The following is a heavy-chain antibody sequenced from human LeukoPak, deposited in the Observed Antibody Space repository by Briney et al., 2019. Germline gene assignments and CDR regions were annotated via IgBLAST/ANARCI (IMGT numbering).Heavy chain of an antibody. V-gene: IGHV3-23*03. J-gene: IGHJ4*02. Sequence: GGSLRLSYAASGFTLSSYSMSWVRQTPGKGLEWVSNINNAGSSTYYADSMRGQFTISRENSKKPLNLQMTSLRAEDTAVYYCAKGMYSSCWYLEVDNWGQGTLVTVSS. CDR3: AKGMYSSCWYLEVDN. CDR1: GFTLSSYS. CDR2: INNAGSST. D-gene: IGHD6-13*01.